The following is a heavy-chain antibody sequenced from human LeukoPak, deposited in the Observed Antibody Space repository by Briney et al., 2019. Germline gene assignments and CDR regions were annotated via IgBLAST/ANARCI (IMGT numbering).Heavy chain of an antibody. CDR2: INPNSGGT. D-gene: IGHD2-2*01. CDR1: GYTFTGYY. Sequence: GASVKVSCKASGYTFTGYYMHWVRQAPGQGLEWMGWINPNSGGTDYAQKFQGRVTMTRDTSISTAYMELSRLRSDDTAVYYCARPARYASTSWNFDYWGQGTLVNVSS. V-gene: IGHV1-2*02. J-gene: IGHJ4*02. CDR3: ARPARYASTSWNFDY.